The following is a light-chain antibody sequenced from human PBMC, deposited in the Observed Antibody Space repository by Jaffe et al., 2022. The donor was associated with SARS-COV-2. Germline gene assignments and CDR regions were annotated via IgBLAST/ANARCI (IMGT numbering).Light chain of an antibody. Sequence: DIQLTQSPSFLSASVGDRVTITCRASQGISSSLAWYQQKPGKAPKLLINAASTLQGGVPSRFSGSGSGTGFTLTISSLQPEDFAAYYCQQLYSYPLTFGQGTKLEIK. CDR1: QGISSS. V-gene: IGKV1-9*01. CDR2: AAS. J-gene: IGKJ2*01. CDR3: QQLYSYPLT.